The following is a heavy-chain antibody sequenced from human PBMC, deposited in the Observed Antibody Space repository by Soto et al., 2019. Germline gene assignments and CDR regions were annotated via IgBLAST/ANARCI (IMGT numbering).Heavy chain of an antibody. CDR3: ARGRLHQIDAFDI. J-gene: IGHJ3*02. V-gene: IGHV1-8*01. CDR2: MNPNSGNT. D-gene: IGHD2-21*01. CDR1: GYTFTSYD. Sequence: ASVKASCKSSGYTFTSYDINWVRQATGQGLEWMGWMNPNSGNTGYAQKFQGRVTMTRNTSISTAYMELSSLRSEDTAVYYCARGRLHQIDAFDIWGQGTMVTVSS.